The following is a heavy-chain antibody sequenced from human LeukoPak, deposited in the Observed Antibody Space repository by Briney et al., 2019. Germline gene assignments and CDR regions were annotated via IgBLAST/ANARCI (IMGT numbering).Heavy chain of an antibody. CDR3: ARDLSGSYYHGVSWFDP. Sequence: SVKVSCKGSGGTFSSYAISWMRQAPGQGLEWMGGIIPIFDTANYAQKFQGRVTITADESTSTAYMELSSLRSEDTAVYYCARDLSGSYYHGVSWFDPWGQGTLVTVSS. D-gene: IGHD3-10*01. V-gene: IGHV1-69*13. CDR2: IIPIFDTA. CDR1: GGTFSSYA. J-gene: IGHJ5*02.